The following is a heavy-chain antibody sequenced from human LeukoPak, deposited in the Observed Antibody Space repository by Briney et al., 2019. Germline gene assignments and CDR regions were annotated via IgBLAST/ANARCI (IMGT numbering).Heavy chain of an antibody. V-gene: IGHV3-33*06. D-gene: IGHD6-13*01. CDR3: AKDLKYSSSWYVRGFDY. CDR2: IWYDGSNK. J-gene: IGHJ4*02. CDR1: GFTFSSYG. Sequence: PGRSLRLSCAASGFTFSSYGMHWVRQAPGKGLEWVAVIWYDGSNKYYADSVKGRFTISRDNSKNTLYLQMNSLRAEDTAVYYCAKDLKYSSSWYVRGFDYWGQGTLVTVPS.